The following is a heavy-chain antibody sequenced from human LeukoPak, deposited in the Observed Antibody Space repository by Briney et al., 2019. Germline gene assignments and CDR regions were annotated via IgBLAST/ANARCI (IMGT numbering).Heavy chain of an antibody. Sequence: SETLSLTCAVYGASFNTYYWNWIRQSPGKGLEWIGEINHTGTTNYNPSLKSRVTISVDTSKNQFSLKLSSVTAADTAIYYCARGAADRNTYYYYIDVWRKGTTVTVSS. CDR3: ARGAADRNTYYYYIDV. D-gene: IGHD2-15*01. V-gene: IGHV4-34*01. CDR1: GASFNTYY. J-gene: IGHJ6*03. CDR2: INHTGTT.